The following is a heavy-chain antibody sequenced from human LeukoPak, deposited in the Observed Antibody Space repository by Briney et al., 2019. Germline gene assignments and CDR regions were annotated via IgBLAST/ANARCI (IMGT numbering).Heavy chain of an antibody. CDR1: GFTFDDYA. J-gene: IGHJ6*02. CDR2: ISWNSGSI. CDR3: ATSAGTTYYYGMDV. Sequence: GGSLRLSCAASGFTFDDYAMHWVRQAPGKGLEWVSGISWNSGSIGYADSVKGRLTISRDNAKNSLYLQMNSLRAEDTALYYCATSAGTTYYYGMDVWGQGTTVTVSS. D-gene: IGHD6-13*01. V-gene: IGHV3-9*01.